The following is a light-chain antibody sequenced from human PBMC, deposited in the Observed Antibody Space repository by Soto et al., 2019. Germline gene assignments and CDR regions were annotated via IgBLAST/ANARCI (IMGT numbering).Light chain of an antibody. CDR1: QSISTW. Sequence: IRMTQSPCTLSDSVGDRVTITCRASQSISTWLAWYQQKPGKAPKLLIYDASTLESGVPSRFSGSGSGTEFTLTISSLQPDDFATYYCQHYNSYSEAFGQGTKGDI. CDR3: QHYNSYSEA. J-gene: IGKJ1*01. CDR2: DAS. V-gene: IGKV1-5*01.